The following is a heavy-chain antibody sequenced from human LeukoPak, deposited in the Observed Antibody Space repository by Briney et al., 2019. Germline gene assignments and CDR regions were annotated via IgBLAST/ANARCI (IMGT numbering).Heavy chain of an antibody. V-gene: IGHV3-30-3*01. CDR2: ISYDGSNK. D-gene: IGHD2-2*01. CDR3: ARTLGYCSSTSCYPHNYYYYGMDV. CDR1: GFTFSGYA. J-gene: IGHJ6*02. Sequence: GGSQRLSCAASGFTFSGYALHWVRQAPGKGLQWVAVISYDGSNKYYADSVKGRFTISRDNSKNTLYLQMNSLRPEDTAVYYCARTLGYCSSTSCYPHNYYYYGMDVWGQGTTVTVSS.